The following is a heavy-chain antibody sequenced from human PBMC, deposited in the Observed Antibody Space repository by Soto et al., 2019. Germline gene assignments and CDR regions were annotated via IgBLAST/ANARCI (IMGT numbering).Heavy chain of an antibody. CDR3: ASGSIIRGPGWWLDP. D-gene: IGHD3-16*01. Sequence: VASVKVSCKAIGYSFTSHYMHWVRQAPGQGLEWMGTIYPGGVNIGYAQKFKGRVTMTKDTSTSTVYMELNSLTSEDTAVYYCASGSIIRGPGWWLDPWGQGTLVTVSS. J-gene: IGHJ5*02. V-gene: IGHV1-46*03. CDR2: IYPGGVNI. CDR1: GYSFTSHY.